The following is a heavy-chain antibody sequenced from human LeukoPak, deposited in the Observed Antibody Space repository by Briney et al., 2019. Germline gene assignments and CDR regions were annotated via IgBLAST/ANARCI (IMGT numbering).Heavy chain of an antibody. CDR2: TYYSGST. Sequence: SETLSLTCTVSGGSISSYYWSWIRQPPGKGLEWIGYTYYSGSTNYNPSLKSRVTISVDTSKNQFSLKLSSVTAADTAVYYCARERSSGWYGPFDYWGQGTLVTVSS. V-gene: IGHV4-59*12. CDR3: ARERSSGWYGPFDY. J-gene: IGHJ4*02. D-gene: IGHD6-19*01. CDR1: GGSISSYY.